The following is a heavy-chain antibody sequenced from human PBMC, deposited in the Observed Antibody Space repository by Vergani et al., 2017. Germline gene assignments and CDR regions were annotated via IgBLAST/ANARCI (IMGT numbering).Heavy chain of an antibody. CDR1: GGSITSSSYY. J-gene: IGHJ6*02. D-gene: IGHD5-18*01. V-gene: IGHV4-61*05. CDR3: ASCPVDTAMGVPFGMDV. Sequence: QLHLQESGPGLVKPSETLSLTCTVSGGSITSSSYYWGWIRQPPGKGLEWIGYIFPSGNSDYNPSLKNRVSISLDKSKNQFSLKLSSVTAADTAVYYCASCPVDTAMGVPFGMDVWGQGTTVTVSS. CDR2: IFPSGNS.